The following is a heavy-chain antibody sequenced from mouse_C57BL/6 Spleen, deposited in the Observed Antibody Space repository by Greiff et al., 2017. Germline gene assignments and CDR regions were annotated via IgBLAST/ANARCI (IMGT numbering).Heavy chain of an antibody. J-gene: IGHJ4*01. CDR2: IWWDDDK. D-gene: IGHD1-1*01. Sequence: QFTLKVSGPGILQPSQTLSLTCSFSGFSLSTFGMGVGWIRQPSGKGLEWLAHIWWDDDKYYNPALKSRLTISKDTSKNQVFLKIANVDTADTATYYCARTYYYGSSRYAMDYWGQGTSVTVSS. V-gene: IGHV8-8*01. CDR1: GFSLSTFGMG. CDR3: ARTYYYGSSRYAMDY.